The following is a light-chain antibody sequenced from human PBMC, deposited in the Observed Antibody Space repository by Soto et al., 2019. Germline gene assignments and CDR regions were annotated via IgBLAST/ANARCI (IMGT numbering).Light chain of an antibody. CDR1: SSDVGSYNL. J-gene: IGLJ1*01. Sequence: QSALTQPASVSGSPGKSITISCTGTSSDVGSYNLVSWYQQHLGKAPKLMIYEGSKRPSGVSNRFSGSKSGNTASLTISGLQAEDEADYYCCSYAGSSTNYVFGTGTKLTVL. CDR3: CSYAGSSTNYV. CDR2: EGS. V-gene: IGLV2-23*01.